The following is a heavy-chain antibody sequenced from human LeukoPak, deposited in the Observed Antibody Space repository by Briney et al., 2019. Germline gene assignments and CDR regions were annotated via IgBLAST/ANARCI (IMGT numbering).Heavy chain of an antibody. CDR2: IYHTGST. D-gene: IGHD2-21*01. Sequence: PSETLSLTCAVSGYSISIGYYWGWTRQPPGKGLEWIGSIYHTGSTYYNPSLKGRVTISVDTSKNQFSLKLSSVTAADTAKYYCARQRGETDYWGQGTLVTVSS. J-gene: IGHJ4*02. V-gene: IGHV4-38-2*01. CDR3: ARQRGETDY. CDR1: GYSISIGYY.